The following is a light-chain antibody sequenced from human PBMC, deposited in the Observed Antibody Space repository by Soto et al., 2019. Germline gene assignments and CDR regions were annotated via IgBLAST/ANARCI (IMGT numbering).Light chain of an antibody. CDR1: QSVSSSY. CDR2: GAS. CDR3: QQYYYWPPYT. V-gene: IGKV3-20*01. Sequence: EIVLTQSPATLSLSPGERATLSCRASQSVSSSYLAWYQQKPGQAPRLLIYGASSRATGIPDRFSGSGSGTDFTLTISRLEPEDSAVYFCQQYYYWPPYTFGQGTKVDIK. J-gene: IGKJ2*01.